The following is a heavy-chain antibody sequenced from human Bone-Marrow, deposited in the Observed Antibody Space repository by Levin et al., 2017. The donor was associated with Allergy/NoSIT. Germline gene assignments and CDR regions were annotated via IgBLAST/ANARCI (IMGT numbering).Heavy chain of an antibody. CDR2: IFDTGRP. J-gene: IGHJ5*02. D-gene: IGHD6-13*01. CDR3: ARHFPEGIAAYPYKMFDP. Sequence: SQTLSLTCLVSGASLSNHYWSWVRQPPGKALEWIGYIFDTGRPNYNPSLEGRVSISGDSSKNQFSLRLKSVTAADTAVYYCARHFPEGIAAYPYKMFDPWGQGTLVTVSS. V-gene: IGHV4-59*08. CDR1: GASLSNHY.